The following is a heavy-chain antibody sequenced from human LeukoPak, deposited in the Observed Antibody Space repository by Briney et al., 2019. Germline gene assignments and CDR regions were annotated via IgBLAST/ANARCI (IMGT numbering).Heavy chain of an antibody. CDR2: IYSSGDT. V-gene: IGHV4-59*08. CDR1: GGSIISYY. CDR3: ARLSGYSSSWVDY. J-gene: IGHJ4*02. Sequence: SETLFLTCSVSGGSIISYYWSWIRQPPGKGLEWIGYIYSSGDTNYSPSLRSRVTMSVDTSENQFSLKLSSVTAADTAVYYCARLSGYSSSWVDYWGQGTLVTVSS. D-gene: IGHD6-13*01.